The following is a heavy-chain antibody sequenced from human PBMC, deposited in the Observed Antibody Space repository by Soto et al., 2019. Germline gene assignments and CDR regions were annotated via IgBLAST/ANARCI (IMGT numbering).Heavy chain of an antibody. V-gene: IGHV1-69*13. CDR1: GGTFSSYA. D-gene: IGHD2-8*01. CDR2: IIPIFGTA. Sequence: GASVKVSCKASGGTFSSYAISWVRQAPGQGLEWMGGIIPIFGTANYAQKFQGRVTITADESTSTAYMELSSLRSEDTAVYYCANYCTKYSLFGYSKAYDRDGFDIWGQGTMVTVSS. CDR3: ANYCTKYSLFGYSKAYDRDGFDI. J-gene: IGHJ3*02.